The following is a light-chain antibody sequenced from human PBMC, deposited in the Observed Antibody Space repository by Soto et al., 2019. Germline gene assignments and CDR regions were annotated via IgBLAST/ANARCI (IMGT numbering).Light chain of an antibody. V-gene: IGKV1-27*01. J-gene: IGKJ4*01. CDR2: GAS. CDR1: LGIANY. CDR3: QQSYSTPLT. Sequence: DIQMTQSPPSLSASVGDRVTSSCRASLGIANYVLWYQQRPGKVPKLLIYGASSLLSGVPSRFSGSGSGTDFTLTISSLQPEDFATYYCQQSYSTPLTFGGGTKVDIK.